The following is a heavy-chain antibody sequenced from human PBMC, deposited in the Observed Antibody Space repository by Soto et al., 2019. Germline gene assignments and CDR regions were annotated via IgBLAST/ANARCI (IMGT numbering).Heavy chain of an antibody. D-gene: IGHD3-9*01. V-gene: IGHV3-7*01. CDR3: ARGQRYYDILTGYYIRWFDP. CDR2: IKQDGSEK. CDR1: GFTFSRYW. J-gene: IGHJ5*02. Sequence: GGSLRLSCAASGFTFSRYWMSWVRQAPGKGLEWVANIKQDGSEKYYVDSVRGRFTISRDNAKNSLYLQMNSLRAEDTAVYYCARGQRYYDILTGYYIRWFDPWGQGTLVTVSS.